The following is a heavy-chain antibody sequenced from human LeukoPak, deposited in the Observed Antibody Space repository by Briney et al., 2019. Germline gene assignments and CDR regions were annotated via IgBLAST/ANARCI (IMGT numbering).Heavy chain of an antibody. CDR2: IIPIFGTA. D-gene: IGHD3-22*01. CDR1: GGTFSSYT. CDR3: AIVTFYYDSSGYPNWFDP. J-gene: IGHJ5*02. Sequence: SVKVSCKASGGTFSSYTISWVRQAPGQGLEWMGGIIPIFGTANYAQKFQGRVTITTDESTSTAYMELSSLRSEDTAMYCCAIVTFYYDSSGYPNWFDPWGQGTLVTVSS. V-gene: IGHV1-69*05.